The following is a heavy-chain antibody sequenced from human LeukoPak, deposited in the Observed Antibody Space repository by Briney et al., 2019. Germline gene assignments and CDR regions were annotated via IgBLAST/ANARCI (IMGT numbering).Heavy chain of an antibody. CDR2: IIPILGIA. Sequence: SVKVSCKASGGTFSSYAISWVRQAPGQGLEWMGRIIPILGIANYAQKFQGRVTITADKSTSTAYMELSSLRSEDTAVYYCAREALGLRYFDWLFYGMDVWGQGTTVTVSS. V-gene: IGHV1-69*04. J-gene: IGHJ6*02. D-gene: IGHD3-9*01. CDR1: GGTFSSYA. CDR3: AREALGLRYFDWLFYGMDV.